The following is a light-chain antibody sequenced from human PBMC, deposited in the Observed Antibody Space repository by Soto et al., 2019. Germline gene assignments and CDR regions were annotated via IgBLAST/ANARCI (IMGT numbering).Light chain of an antibody. J-gene: IGLJ1*01. CDR1: SSDGGDYNY. CDR2: DVS. CDR3: SSYTSSTTRV. Sequence: QSALTQPASVSGSPGQSITISCTGTSSDGGDYNYVSWYQQHPGKAPKLMIYDVSNRPSGVSNRFSGSKSGSTASLTISGLQAEDEGDYYCSSYTSSTTRVFGTGTKVTVL. V-gene: IGLV2-14*01.